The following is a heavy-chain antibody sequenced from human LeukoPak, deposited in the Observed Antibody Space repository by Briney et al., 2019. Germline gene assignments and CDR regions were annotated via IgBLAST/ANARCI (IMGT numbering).Heavy chain of an antibody. D-gene: IGHD6-6*01. Sequence: ASVKVSCKASGYTVTSYYMHWVRQAPGQGLEWMAILNPSGGSSNYAQKFQGRATLTRATSTGTVYMELSSLRSEDTAVYYCAREASVWGQGTLVTVSS. CDR3: AREASV. CDR2: LNPSGGSS. V-gene: IGHV1-46*01. CDR1: GYTVTSYY. J-gene: IGHJ4*02.